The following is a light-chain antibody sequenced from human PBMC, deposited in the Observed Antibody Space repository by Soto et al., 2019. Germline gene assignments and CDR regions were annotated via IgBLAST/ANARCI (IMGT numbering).Light chain of an antibody. V-gene: IGLV4-60*02. J-gene: IGLJ2*01. Sequence: QLVLTQSSSASASLGSSVKLTCTLSSGHSSYIIAWHQQQPGKAPRYLMKLEGSGSYNKGSGVPDRFSGSSSGADRYLTISHLQFEDEADYCCETWDSNILVFGGGTKLTVL. CDR1: SGHSSYI. CDR3: ETWDSNILV. CDR2: LEGSGSY.